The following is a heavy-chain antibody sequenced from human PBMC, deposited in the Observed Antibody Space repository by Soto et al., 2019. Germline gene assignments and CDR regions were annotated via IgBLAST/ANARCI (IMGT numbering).Heavy chain of an antibody. V-gene: IGHV4-4*02. J-gene: IGHJ4*02. CDR1: GGSISDNW. D-gene: IGHD6-19*01. Sequence: QVQLQESGPGLVKPSGTLSLTCAVSGGSISDNWWSWVRQPPGKGLEWIGEISHTGTTHYNPSLWSRVTISIDKSKYQFSLNLSSVTAADTAVYYCARHIAVPRTRRFDFWGQGTLVTVFS. CDR3: ARHIAVPRTRRFDF. CDR2: ISHTGTT.